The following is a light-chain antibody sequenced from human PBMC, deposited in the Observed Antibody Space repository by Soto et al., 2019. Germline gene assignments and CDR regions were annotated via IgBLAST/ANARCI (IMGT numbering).Light chain of an antibody. CDR3: HQYDSSPLT. CDR2: GAS. J-gene: IGKJ4*01. CDR1: QSVSSSS. Sequence: EIVLTQSPGTLSLSPGERATLSCRASQSVSSSSLAWYQQKPGQAPRLLIYGASSRATGIPDRFSGSGSGTDFTLTISRLEPEDFAVYYCHQYDSSPLTFGGGTKVEI. V-gene: IGKV3-20*01.